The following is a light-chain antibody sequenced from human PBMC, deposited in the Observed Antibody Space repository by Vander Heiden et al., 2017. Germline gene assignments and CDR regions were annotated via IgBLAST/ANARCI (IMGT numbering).Light chain of an antibody. V-gene: IGKV3-15*01. CDR3: QQDNYWPPWT. Sequence: EIVMTQSPATLSVSPGERATLAGRASQLLIYGASTRATGISARFSGSGSGTEFTLTISSRQSEDFAVYYCQQDNYWPPWTFGQGTKVEIK. J-gene: IGKJ1*01. CDR1: Q. CDR2: GAS.